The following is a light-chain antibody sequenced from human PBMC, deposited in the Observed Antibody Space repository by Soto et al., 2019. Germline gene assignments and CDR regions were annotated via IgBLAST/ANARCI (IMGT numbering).Light chain of an antibody. J-gene: IGKJ1*01. CDR2: GAS. V-gene: IGKV1-39*01. CDR3: QQTYSALGT. CDR1: QSLNKY. Sequence: DIQMTQSPSSLSASVGDSVTITCRASQSLNKYLNWYQHKPGKAPTLLIYGASSLHRGVPTRFSGGGVGTYFTLTINSLQPEDSATSFCQQTYSALGTFGRGTKVEI.